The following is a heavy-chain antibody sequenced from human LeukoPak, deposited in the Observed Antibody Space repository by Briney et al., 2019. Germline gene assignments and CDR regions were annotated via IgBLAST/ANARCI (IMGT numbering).Heavy chain of an antibody. D-gene: IGHD5-18*01. J-gene: IGHJ6*04. CDR3: ARGVQLWLQNYYYGMDV. V-gene: IGHV1-18*04. CDR1: GYTFTSYG. CDR2: ISAYNGNT. Sequence: VASVKVSCKASGYTFTSYGISWVRQAPGQGVEWMGWISAYNGNTNYAQKLQGRVTMTTDTSTSTAYMELRSLRSDDTAGYYCARGVQLWLQNYYYGMDVWGKGTTVTVPS.